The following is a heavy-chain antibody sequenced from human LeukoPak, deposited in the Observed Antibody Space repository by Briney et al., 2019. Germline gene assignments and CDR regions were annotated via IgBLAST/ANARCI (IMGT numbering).Heavy chain of an antibody. V-gene: IGHV3-48*04. J-gene: IGHJ3*02. D-gene: IGHD2-15*01. CDR1: GFTFSSYS. CDR3: ARGPDIVVVVAALGAFDI. CDR2: ISSSSSTI. Sequence: GGSLRLSCAASGFTFSSYSMNWVRQAPGKGLEWVSYISSSSSTIYYADSVKGRFTISRGNAKNSLYLQMNSLRAEDTAVYYCARGPDIVVVVAALGAFDIWGQGTMVTVSS.